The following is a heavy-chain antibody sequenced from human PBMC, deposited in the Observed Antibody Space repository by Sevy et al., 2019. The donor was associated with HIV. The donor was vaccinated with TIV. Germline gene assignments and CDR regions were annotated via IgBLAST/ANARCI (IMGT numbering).Heavy chain of an antibody. Sequence: GGSLRLSCAASGFTFSSYRMTWLRQAPGKGLEWVSGISSTSAYINYADSVKGRFTISRDNAKNLLYLQMDSLRAEDTAVYYCARAVLEISTWRSDYWGQGTLVTVSS. CDR2: ISSTSAYI. CDR3: ARAVLEISTWRSDY. CDR1: GFTFSSYR. V-gene: IGHV3-21*01. J-gene: IGHJ4*02. D-gene: IGHD1-1*01.